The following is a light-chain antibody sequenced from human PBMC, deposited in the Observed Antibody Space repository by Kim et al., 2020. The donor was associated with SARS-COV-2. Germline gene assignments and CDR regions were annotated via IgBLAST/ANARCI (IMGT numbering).Light chain of an antibody. J-gene: IGLJ3*02. CDR1: SSNVGGHT. CDR2: TNN. Sequence: GQRVTIYCSGSSSNVGGHTVNWYQQLPGTAPKLLIYTNNQRPSGVPDRFSGSKSGTSASLAISGLQSEDEADYYCAAWDDSLNAWVFGGGTQLTVL. V-gene: IGLV1-44*01. CDR3: AAWDDSLNAWV.